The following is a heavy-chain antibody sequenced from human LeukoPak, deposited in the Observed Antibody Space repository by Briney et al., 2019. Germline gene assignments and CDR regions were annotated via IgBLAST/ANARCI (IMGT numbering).Heavy chain of an antibody. CDR1: GGSISSYY. Sequence: SETLSLTCTVSGGSISSYYWSWIRQPPGKGLEWIGYIYYSGSTNYNPSLKSRVTISVDTSKNQFSLKLSSVTAADTAVYYCARVSGYSYGLSYYYYMDVWGKGTTVTVSS. CDR3: ARVSGYSYGLSYYYYMDV. J-gene: IGHJ6*03. CDR2: IYYSGST. V-gene: IGHV4-59*01. D-gene: IGHD5-18*01.